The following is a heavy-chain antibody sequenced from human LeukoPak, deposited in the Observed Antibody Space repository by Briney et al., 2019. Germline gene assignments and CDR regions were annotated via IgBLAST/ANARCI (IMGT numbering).Heavy chain of an antibody. J-gene: IGHJ4*02. D-gene: IGHD3-22*01. CDR1: GGSFSGYY. CDR3: ARLNYYYYDSSGYFGY. V-gene: IGHV4-34*01. Sequence: SETLSLTCAVYGGSFSGYYWSCIRQPPGKGLEWIGETNHGGSTNYNPSLKSRVTISVDTSKNQFSLKLSSVTAADTAVYYCARLNYYYYDSSGYFGYWGQGTLVTVSS. CDR2: TNHGGST.